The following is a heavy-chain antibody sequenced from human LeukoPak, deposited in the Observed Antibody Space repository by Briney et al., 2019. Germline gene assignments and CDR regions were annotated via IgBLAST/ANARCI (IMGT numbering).Heavy chain of an antibody. J-gene: IGHJ4*02. CDR1: GFTFRNYA. Sequence: GGSLRLSCAASGFTFRNYAMSWVRQAPGKGLEWVSGISGSGGDTYYADSVRGRFTISRDNSKNTLYLQMSSLRAADTAIYYCAKHHYDFWSGLNWGQGNLVTVSS. CDR2: ISGSGGDT. V-gene: IGHV3-23*01. CDR3: AKHHYDFWSGLN. D-gene: IGHD3-3*01.